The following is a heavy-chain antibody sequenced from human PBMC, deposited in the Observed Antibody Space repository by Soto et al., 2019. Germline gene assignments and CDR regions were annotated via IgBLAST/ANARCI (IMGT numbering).Heavy chain of an antibody. V-gene: IGHV1-69*13. CDR3: ARPRGDILTGYYNFCFDP. Sequence: SVKVSCKASGGTFSSYAISWVRQAPGQGLEWMGGIIPIFGTANYAQKFQGRVTITADESTSTAYMELSSLRSEDTAVYYCARPRGDILTGYYNFCFDPWGQGTLVTVSS. J-gene: IGHJ5*02. CDR1: GGTFSSYA. CDR2: IIPIFGTA. D-gene: IGHD3-9*01.